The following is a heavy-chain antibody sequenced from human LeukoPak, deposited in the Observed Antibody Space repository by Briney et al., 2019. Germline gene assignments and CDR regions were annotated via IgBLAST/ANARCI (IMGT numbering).Heavy chain of an antibody. V-gene: IGHV3-48*02. J-gene: IGHJ4*02. CDR2: ISSSSSTI. Sequence: GGSLRLSCAASGFTFSSYSTNWVRQAPGKGLEWVSYISSSSSTIYYADSVKGRFTISRDNAKNSLYLQMNSLRDEDTAVYYCARDSSDVRDDYGDFWGQGTLVTVSS. D-gene: IGHD3-10*01. CDR1: GFTFSSYS. CDR3: ARDSSDVRDDYGDF.